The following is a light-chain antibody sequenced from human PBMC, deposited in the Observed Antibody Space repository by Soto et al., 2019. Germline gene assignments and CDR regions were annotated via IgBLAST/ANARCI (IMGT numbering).Light chain of an antibody. J-gene: IGKJ1*01. Sequence: EIVVTQSPATLSLSPWERATLSCRASQSVSSYLAWYQQKPGQAPRLLIFDASNRATGIPARFSGSGSGTEFTLTISSLQSEDFAVYYCQQYNNWPPSTFGQGTKVDIK. CDR3: QQYNNWPPST. V-gene: IGKV3-15*01. CDR1: QSVSSY. CDR2: DAS.